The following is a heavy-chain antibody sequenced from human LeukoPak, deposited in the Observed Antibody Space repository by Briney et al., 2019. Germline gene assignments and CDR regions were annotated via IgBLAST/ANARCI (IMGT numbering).Heavy chain of an antibody. V-gene: IGHV4-4*07. CDR3: AGVTSGWYNDY. CDR1: GGSISSYY. D-gene: IGHD6-19*01. Sequence: SETLSLTCTVSGGSISSYYWGWIRQPAGKGLEWIGRIYTRGSTNYNPSLKSRVTMSVDTSKDQFSLKLSSVTAADTAVYYCAGVTSGWYNDYWGQGTLVTVSS. CDR2: IYTRGST. J-gene: IGHJ4*02.